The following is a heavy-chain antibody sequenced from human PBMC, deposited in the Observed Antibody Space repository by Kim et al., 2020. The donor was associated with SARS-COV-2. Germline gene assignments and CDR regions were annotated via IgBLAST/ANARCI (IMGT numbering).Heavy chain of an antibody. Sequence: GGSLRLSCAASGFTFSSYDMHWVRQATGKGLEWVSAIGTAGDTYYPGSVKGRFTISRENAKNSLYLQMNSLRAGDTAVYYCARAEKGSSWYDYWGQGTLVTVSS. D-gene: IGHD6-13*01. J-gene: IGHJ4*02. CDR1: GFTFSSYD. CDR2: IGTAGDT. CDR3: ARAEKGSSWYDY. V-gene: IGHV3-13*04.